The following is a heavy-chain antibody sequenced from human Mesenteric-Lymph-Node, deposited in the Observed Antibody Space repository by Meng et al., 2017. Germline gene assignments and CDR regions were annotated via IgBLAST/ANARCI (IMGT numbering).Heavy chain of an antibody. Sequence: SVKVSCKASGGTFSSYAISWVRQAPGQGLEWMGGIIPIFGTANYAQKFQGRVTITTDESTSTAYMEVSSLRSEDTAVYYCASSVVISPYYFDYWGQGTLVTVSS. CDR2: IIPIFGTA. V-gene: IGHV1-69*05. D-gene: IGHD3-22*01. J-gene: IGHJ4*02. CDR1: GGTFSSYA. CDR3: ASSVVISPYYFDY.